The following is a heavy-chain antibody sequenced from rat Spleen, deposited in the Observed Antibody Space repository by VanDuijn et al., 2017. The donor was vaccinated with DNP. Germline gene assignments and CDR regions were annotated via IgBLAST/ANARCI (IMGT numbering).Heavy chain of an antibody. CDR1: GSSITSNY. J-gene: IGHJ2*01. Sequence: EVQLQESGPGLVKPSQPVSLTCSVTGSSITSNYWGWIREFPGNKMEYIGHISYSGATNYNPSLKSRISITRDTSKNQFFLQLSSVTTEDTATYFCARWNIGTTTLDYWGQGVMVTVSS. CDR3: ARWNIGTTTLDY. CDR2: ISYSGAT. D-gene: IGHD1-5*01. V-gene: IGHV3-1*01.